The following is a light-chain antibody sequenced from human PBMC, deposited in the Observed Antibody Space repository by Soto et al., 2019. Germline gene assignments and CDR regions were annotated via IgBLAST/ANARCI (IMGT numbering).Light chain of an antibody. J-gene: IGKJ1*01. CDR1: QSVSRSY. Sequence: ESGLSQSPGTVSLTPGERGTLSCRASQSVSRSYLAWYQQKPGQAPRLLIYGASSRATGIPDRFSGSGSGTDFTLTISRLEPEDFAVYYCQQYGSSPGTFGQGTKVEIK. CDR2: GAS. CDR3: QQYGSSPGT. V-gene: IGKV3-20*01.